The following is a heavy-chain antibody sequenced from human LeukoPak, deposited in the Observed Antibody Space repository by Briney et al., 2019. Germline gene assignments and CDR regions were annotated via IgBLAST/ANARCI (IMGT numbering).Heavy chain of an antibody. CDR1: GGSISSSSYY. J-gene: IGHJ4*02. Sequence: ETLALTCTVSGGSISSSSYYWGWIRQTPGKGLEWVSIIFGNGDTTYYADSVKGRFTVSRDNSKDTLYLQMNDLRPDDTAIYYCAKRNTMVRGGPCFDYWVQGLLVTVSS. CDR3: AKRNTMVRGGPCFDY. V-gene: IGHV3-23*01. CDR2: IFGNGDTT. D-gene: IGHD3-10*01.